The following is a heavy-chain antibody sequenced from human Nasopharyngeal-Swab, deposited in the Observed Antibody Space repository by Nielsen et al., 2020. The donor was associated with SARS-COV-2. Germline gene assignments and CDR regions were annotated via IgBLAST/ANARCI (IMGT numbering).Heavy chain of an antibody. CDR3: ARDPDQYYDFWSGPLDV. Sequence: GESLKISCAASGFTFSSYGMYWVRQAPGKGLEWVAVIWYDGSNKYYADSVKGRFTISRDNSKNTLYLQMNSLRAEDTAVYYCARDPDQYYDFWSGPLDVWGQGTTVTVSS. V-gene: IGHV3-33*01. D-gene: IGHD3-3*01. CDR1: GFTFSSYG. CDR2: IWYDGSNK. J-gene: IGHJ6*02.